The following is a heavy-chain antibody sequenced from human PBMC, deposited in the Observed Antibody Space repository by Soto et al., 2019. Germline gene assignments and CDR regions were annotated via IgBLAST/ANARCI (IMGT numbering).Heavy chain of an antibody. V-gene: IGHV3-30-3*01. J-gene: IGHJ5*02. D-gene: IGHD1-1*01. CDR1: GFTFSSYA. CDR3: ARATGTLS. Sequence: QVQLVESGGGVVQPGRSLRLSCAASGFTFSSYAMHWVRQAPGKGLEWVAVISYDGSNKYYADSVKGRFTISRDNSKNTLYLQMNSLRAEDTAVYYCARATGTLSWGQGTLVTVSS. CDR2: ISYDGSNK.